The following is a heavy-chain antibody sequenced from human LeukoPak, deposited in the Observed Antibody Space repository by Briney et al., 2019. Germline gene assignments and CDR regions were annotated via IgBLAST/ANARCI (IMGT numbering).Heavy chain of an antibody. J-gene: IGHJ5*02. Sequence: PGGSLRLSCEASGLSFTNYAMMWVRQAPGKGLQWISTLTGYGGAYYADSGEGRFIISIDISKNTMFLQMYSLRAEDTAVYYCAKGAAAGKVDWFDPWGQGTLVTVSS. CDR2: LTGYGGA. CDR3: AKGAAAGKVDWFDP. V-gene: IGHV3-23*01. CDR1: GLSFTNYA. D-gene: IGHD6-13*01.